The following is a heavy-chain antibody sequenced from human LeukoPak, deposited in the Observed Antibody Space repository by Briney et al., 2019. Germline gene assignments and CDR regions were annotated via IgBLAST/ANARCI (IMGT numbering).Heavy chain of an antibody. V-gene: IGHV3-30*04. Sequence: GGSLRLSCAASGFSFSTYAMHWVRQAPGKGLEWVALISYDGRNRYYADSMKGRFTISRDNSKNTLYLQISGLRTEDTALYYCARDLKGSLDFDYWGQGTLVNVSS. D-gene: IGHD1-26*01. CDR1: GFSFSTYA. J-gene: IGHJ4*02. CDR3: ARDLKGSLDFDY. CDR2: ISYDGRNR.